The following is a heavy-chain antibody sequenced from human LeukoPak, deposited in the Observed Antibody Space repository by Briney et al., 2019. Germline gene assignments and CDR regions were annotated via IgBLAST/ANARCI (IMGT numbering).Heavy chain of an antibody. Sequence: GGSLRLSCTASGFSFSGHWMHWARQLPGKGLVWVSRISPTGSTTSYADSVKGRFTVSRDNAKNTLYLQVNNLRAEDTAVYYCARSKAVLWFGESLFDYWGQGTLVTVSS. J-gene: IGHJ4*02. V-gene: IGHV3-74*01. CDR2: ISPTGSTT. D-gene: IGHD3-10*01. CDR3: ARSKAVLWFGESLFDY. CDR1: GFSFSGHW.